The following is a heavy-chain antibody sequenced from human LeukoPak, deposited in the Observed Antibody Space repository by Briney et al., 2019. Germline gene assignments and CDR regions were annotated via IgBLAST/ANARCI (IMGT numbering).Heavy chain of an antibody. CDR1: GGSFSGYY. V-gene: IGHV4-34*01. J-gene: IGHJ4*02. CDR2: INHSGST. CDR3: ARGRYSFGY. D-gene: IGHD5-18*01. Sequence: PSETLSLTCAVYGGSFSGYYWSWIRQPPGKGLEWIGEINHSGSTNYNPSLKSRVTISVDTSKNQFSLNLSSVTAADTAVYFCARGRYSFGYWGQGTLDTVSS.